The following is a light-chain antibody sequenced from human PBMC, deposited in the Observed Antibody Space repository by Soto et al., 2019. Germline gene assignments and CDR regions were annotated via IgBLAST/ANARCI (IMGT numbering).Light chain of an antibody. CDR1: HSITNR. J-gene: IGKJ1*01. V-gene: IGKV1-5*01. CDR2: DAS. Sequence: DIQVTQSPSTLCASVGDRVTLTCRASHSITNRLAWYQQKPGKAPKVPIYDASRLQSGVPSRFSGRRSGTDYTLTISSLQPEDFATYYCQQSSSRVTFGQGTKVDI. CDR3: QQSSSRVT.